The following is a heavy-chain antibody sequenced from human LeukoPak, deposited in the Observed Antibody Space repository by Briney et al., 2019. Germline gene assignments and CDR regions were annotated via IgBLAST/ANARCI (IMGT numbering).Heavy chain of an antibody. CDR1: GGSISSYY. CDR3: ARQSVGAKGRFDP. CDR2: IYYSGST. Sequence: SETLSLTCTVSGGSISSYYWSWIRQPPGKGLEWIGYIYYSGSTNYNPSLKSRVTISVDTSKNQFSLKLSSVTAADTAVYYCARQSVGAKGRFDPWGQGTLVTVSS. V-gene: IGHV4-59*08. J-gene: IGHJ5*02. D-gene: IGHD1-26*01.